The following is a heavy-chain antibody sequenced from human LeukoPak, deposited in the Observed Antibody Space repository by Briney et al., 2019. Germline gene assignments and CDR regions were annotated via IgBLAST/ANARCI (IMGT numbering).Heavy chain of an antibody. CDR3: ARVLNDGYSDF. Sequence: PSETLSLTCTVSGGSVSGYYWSWIRQPPGKGLGWIGYIRYSGTTRYNPSLNSRVTISVDTSKNQFSLKLNSVTAADTAVYYCARVLNDGYSDFWGQGTLVTVSS. D-gene: IGHD3-22*01. J-gene: IGHJ4*02. CDR1: GGSVSGYY. V-gene: IGHV4-59*02. CDR2: IRYSGTT.